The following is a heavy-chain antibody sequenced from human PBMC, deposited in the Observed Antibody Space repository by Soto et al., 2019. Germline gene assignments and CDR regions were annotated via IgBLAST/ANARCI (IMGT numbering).Heavy chain of an antibody. CDR3: ARVERGITIFGVVIPPFDY. V-gene: IGHV3-74*01. J-gene: IGHJ4*02. CDR2: INSDGSST. D-gene: IGHD3-3*01. CDR1: GFTFSSYW. Sequence: GGSLRLSCAASGFTFSSYWMHWVRQAPGKGLVWVSRINSDGSSTYYADSVKGRFTISRDNAKNTLYLQMNSLRAEDTAVYYCARVERGITIFGVVIPPFDYWGQGTLVTVSS.